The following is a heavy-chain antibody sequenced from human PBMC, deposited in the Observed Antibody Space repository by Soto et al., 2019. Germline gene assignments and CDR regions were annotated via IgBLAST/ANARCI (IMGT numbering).Heavy chain of an antibody. CDR3: AIHGDYYDSSGYYPYDAFDI. Sequence: ASVKDSCKVSGYTLSELSIHWVRQAPGKGLEWMGGFDPEDGETIYAQKFQGRVTMTEDTSTDTAYMELSSLRSEDTAVYYCAIHGDYYDSSGYYPYDAFDIWGQGTMVTVSS. CDR1: GYTLSELS. J-gene: IGHJ3*02. V-gene: IGHV1-24*01. CDR2: FDPEDGET. D-gene: IGHD3-22*01.